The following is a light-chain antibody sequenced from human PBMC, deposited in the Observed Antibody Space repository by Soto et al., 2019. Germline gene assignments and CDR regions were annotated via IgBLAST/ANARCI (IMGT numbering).Light chain of an antibody. V-gene: IGKV1-33*01. CDR1: PDIKY. CDR2: DVS. J-gene: IGKJ2*01. CDR3: QQYDHLST. Sequence: DIQMTQSPSSLSASVGDTVTITCQSSPDIKYLNWYQQKSGRAPELLIYDVSNLERGVPSRFSGGGSATDFTLTIRSLEPEDFATYYCQQYDHLSTFGPGTKLDI.